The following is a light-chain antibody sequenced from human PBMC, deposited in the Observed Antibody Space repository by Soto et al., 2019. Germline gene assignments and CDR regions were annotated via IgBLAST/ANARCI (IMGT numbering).Light chain of an antibody. CDR2: EVS. Sequence: QSALTQPASVSGSPGQSITISCTGTSSDIGNYNYVSWYQQHPGKAPKLMIYEVSNRPSGVSNRFSGSKSGNTASLTISGLQAEDEADYYCSSYKSSSTLNYVFGTGTKXT. V-gene: IGLV2-14*01. CDR1: SSDIGNYNY. CDR3: SSYKSSSTLNYV. J-gene: IGLJ1*01.